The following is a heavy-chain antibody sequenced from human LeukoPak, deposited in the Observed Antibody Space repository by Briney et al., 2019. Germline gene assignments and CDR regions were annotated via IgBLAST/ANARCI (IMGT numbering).Heavy chain of an antibody. V-gene: IGHV3-23*01. CDR1: GFTFSNYA. CDR2: ISGSGGGT. J-gene: IGHJ4*02. Sequence: PGGSLRLSCAASGFTFSNYAMSWVRQAPGEGLEWVSSISGSGGGTYYPDSVKGRFTISRDNSQNTLYLQMNSLRAEDTAIYYCAKDPASYYFDYWGQGTLVTVSS. CDR3: AKDPASYYFDY.